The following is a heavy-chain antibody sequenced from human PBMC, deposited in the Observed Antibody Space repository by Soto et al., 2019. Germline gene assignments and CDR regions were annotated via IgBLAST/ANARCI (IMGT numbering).Heavy chain of an antibody. CDR3: AKDPGYSYGYSAGDP. J-gene: IGHJ5*02. V-gene: IGHV3-30*18. D-gene: IGHD5-18*01. Sequence: SLRLSCAASGFTFSSYGMHWVRQAPGKGLEWVAVISYDGSNKYYADSVKGRFTISRDNSKNTLYLQMNSLRAEDTAVYYCAKDPGYSYGYSAGDPWGQGTLVTVSS. CDR2: ISYDGSNK. CDR1: GFTFSSYG.